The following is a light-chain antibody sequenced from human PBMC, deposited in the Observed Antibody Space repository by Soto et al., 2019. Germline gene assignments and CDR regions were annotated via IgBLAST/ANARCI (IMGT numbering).Light chain of an antibody. V-gene: IGKV1-39*01. Sequence: IKITQSQSSLSASLGDRVTITCRASQGISDYLSGFQHKPGDAPQLLIHTASTLQGGVPLRFSGARSRTDFSLTISGLQPQESATYYCQQNYTNPWTFGQGTKLDIK. CDR1: QGISDY. CDR2: TAS. CDR3: QQNYTNPWT. J-gene: IGKJ1*01.